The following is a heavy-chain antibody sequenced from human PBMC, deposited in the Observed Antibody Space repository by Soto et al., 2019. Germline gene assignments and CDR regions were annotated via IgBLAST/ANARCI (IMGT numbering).Heavy chain of an antibody. Sequence: EVQLLESGGGLVQPGGSLRLSCAASGFTFSSYAMSWVRQAPGKGLEWVSAISGSGGSTYYADSVKGRFTISRDNSKNTLYLQMNSLRAEDTAVYYCAKDRYSNYYDSSGPFDYWGQGTLVTVSS. J-gene: IGHJ4*02. V-gene: IGHV3-23*01. CDR3: AKDRYSNYYDSSGPFDY. CDR2: ISGSGGST. CDR1: GFTFSSYA. D-gene: IGHD3-22*01.